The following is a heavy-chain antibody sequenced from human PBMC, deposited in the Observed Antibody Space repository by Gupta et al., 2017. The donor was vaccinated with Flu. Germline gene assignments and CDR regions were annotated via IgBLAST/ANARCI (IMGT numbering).Heavy chain of an antibody. Sequence: QGAGKGLEWVAVISYDGGFESYADSVKGRFTISRDNSKKRVYLQMNSLRLEDTAVYYCVKGRAIVVLPGADYWGQGTLVTVSS. V-gene: IGHV3-30*18. CDR3: VKGRAIVVLPGADY. D-gene: IGHD2-2*01. CDR2: ISYDGGFE. J-gene: IGHJ4*02.